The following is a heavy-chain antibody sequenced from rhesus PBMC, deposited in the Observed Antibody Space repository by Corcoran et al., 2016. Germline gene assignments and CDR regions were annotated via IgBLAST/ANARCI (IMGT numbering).Heavy chain of an antibody. J-gene: IGHJ4*01. CDR2: IYPGDSDT. D-gene: IGHD2-39*02. CDR1: GYSFTGSW. Sequence: EVQLVQSGAEVKRPGESLRISCKTSGYSFTGSWISWVRQMPGKGLEWRGSIYPGDSDTRYNPSFQGHVTISADKSISTTYLQWSSLKASDTATYYCAKGWTNWGQGVLVTVSS. V-gene: IGHV5-43*01. CDR3: AKGWTN.